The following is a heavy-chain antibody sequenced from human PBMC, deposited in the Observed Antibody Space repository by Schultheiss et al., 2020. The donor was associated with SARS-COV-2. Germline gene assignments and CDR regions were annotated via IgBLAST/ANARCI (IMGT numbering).Heavy chain of an antibody. Sequence: SETLSLTCTVSGGSISSSSYYWGWIRQPPGKGLEWIGSIYYSGSTYYNPSLKSRVTISVDRSKNQFSLKLSSVTAADTAVYYCARGEMATITFDYWGQGTLVTVSS. J-gene: IGHJ4*02. D-gene: IGHD5-24*01. CDR2: IYYSGST. V-gene: IGHV4-39*07. CDR3: ARGEMATITFDY. CDR1: GGSISSSSYY.